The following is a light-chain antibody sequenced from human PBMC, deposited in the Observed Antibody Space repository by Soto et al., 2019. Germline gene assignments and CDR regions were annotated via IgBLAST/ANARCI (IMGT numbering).Light chain of an antibody. CDR3: QSYDSSLSVV. V-gene: IGLV1-40*01. CDR1: SSNIGAGYD. Sequence: QSVLTQPPSVSGAPGQRVTISCTGSSSNIGAGYDVHWYQQLPGTAPKRLMYGNSNRPSGVPDRFSGSKSGTSASLAITGLQAEDEADYYCQSYDSSLSVVFGGGTQLTVL. J-gene: IGLJ2*01. CDR2: GNS.